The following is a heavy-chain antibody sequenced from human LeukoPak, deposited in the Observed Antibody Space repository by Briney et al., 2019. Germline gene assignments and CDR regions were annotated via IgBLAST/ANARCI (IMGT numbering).Heavy chain of an antibody. CDR3: ARSQYCGGDCYPNWFDP. CDR2: ISSSSSYI. J-gene: IGHJ5*02. CDR1: GFTFSSYS. D-gene: IGHD2-21*02. Sequence: GGSLRLSCAASGFTFSSYSMNWVHQAPGKGLEWVSSISSSSSYIYYADSVKGRFTISRDNAKNSLYLQMNSLRAEDTAVYYCARSQYCGGDCYPNWFDPWGQGTLVTVSS. V-gene: IGHV3-21*01.